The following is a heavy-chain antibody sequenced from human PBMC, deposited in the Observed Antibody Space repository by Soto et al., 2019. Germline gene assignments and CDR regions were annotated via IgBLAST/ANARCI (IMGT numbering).Heavy chain of an antibody. CDR1: GFTFDDYA. J-gene: IGHJ5*02. V-gene: IGHV3-9*01. D-gene: IGHD3-10*01. CDR2: ISWNSGSI. CDR3: AKDGPLGVYGSGSYANWFAP. Sequence: EVQLVESGGGLVQPGRSLRLSCAASGFTFDDYAMHWVRQAPGKGLEWVSGISWNSGSIGYADSVKGRFTISRDNAKNSLYLQMTSLRAEDTALYYCAKDGPLGVYGSGSYANWFAPWGQGTLVTVSS.